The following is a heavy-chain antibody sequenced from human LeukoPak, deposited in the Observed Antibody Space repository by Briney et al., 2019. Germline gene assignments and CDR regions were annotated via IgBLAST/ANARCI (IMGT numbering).Heavy chain of an antibody. CDR3: SRVALIEYGSSSYVDALDI. J-gene: IGHJ3*02. V-gene: IGHV1-2*02. CDR1: GYTFSGYY. CDR2: INANSGAT. D-gene: IGHD3-22*01. Sequence: GASVTVSCTASGYTFSGYYMNWVRQPPGQGLEWMGWINANSGATNYAQKIHGRVSMNRDTYISTAYIELPRLRSDETAVYYWSRVALIEYGSSSYVDALDIWGEGTRVTVSS.